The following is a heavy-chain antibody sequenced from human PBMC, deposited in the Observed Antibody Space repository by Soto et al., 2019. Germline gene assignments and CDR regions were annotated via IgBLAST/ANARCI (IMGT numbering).Heavy chain of an antibody. CDR3: SRQSRGTTGTTGFNYMDV. Sequence: PSETLSLTCTVSGGSISSYYWSWIRQPPGQPLEWIGYIYYSGSTNYNPSLKGRVRMSVDRSKNRFWLELSSVAAADTAVYYCSRQSRGTTGTTGFNYMDVWGKGTTVTVSS. CDR1: GGSISSYY. CDR2: IYYSGST. J-gene: IGHJ6*03. D-gene: IGHD1-1*01. V-gene: IGHV4-59*08.